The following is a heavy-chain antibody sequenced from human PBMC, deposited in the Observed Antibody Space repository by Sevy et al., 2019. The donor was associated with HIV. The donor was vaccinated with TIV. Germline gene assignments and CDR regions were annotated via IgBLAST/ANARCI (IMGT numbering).Heavy chain of an antibody. CDR3: ARLFYGSADY. J-gene: IGHJ4*02. CDR1: GFTFSSYW. CDR2: INPDGSET. Sequence: GGSLRLSCAASGFTFSSYWMSWVRQAPGKGLEWLATINPDGSETFYVDSVKGRFTISRHNPRKSVYLQMTSLRAEDTCVYYCARLFYGSADYWGQGTLVTVSS. D-gene: IGHD3-10*01. V-gene: IGHV3-7*01.